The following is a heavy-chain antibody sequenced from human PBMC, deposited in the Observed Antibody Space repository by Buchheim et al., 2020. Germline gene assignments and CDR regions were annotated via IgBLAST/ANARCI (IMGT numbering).Heavy chain of an antibody. CDR3: ARGSVTVDY. Sequence: QVQLVQSGGEVKKPGASVKVSCKASGYTFTTYGITWVRQAPGQALEWLGWASADNDRTNYAAKVQGRVTMTTDTSTRTAYMELTNLTSDDMAVYYCARGSVTVDYWGQGTL. J-gene: IGHJ4*02. CDR1: GYTFTTYG. V-gene: IGHV1-18*03. D-gene: IGHD3-22*01. CDR2: ASADNDRT.